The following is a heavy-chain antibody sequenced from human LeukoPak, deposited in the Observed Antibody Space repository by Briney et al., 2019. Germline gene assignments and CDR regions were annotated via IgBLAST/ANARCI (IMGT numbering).Heavy chain of an antibody. CDR3: PRYYDFWSGYYYYYYMDV. V-gene: IGHV3-74*01. CDR2: INSDGSST. J-gene: IGHJ6*03. Sequence: GGSLRLSCAASGFTFSSYGMHWVRQAPGKGLVWVSRINSDGSSTTYADSVKGRFTISRDNAKNKLYLQMNSLRDEDKAVYYCPRYYDFWSGYYYYYYMDVWGKGTTVTVSS. D-gene: IGHD3-3*01. CDR1: GFTFSSYG.